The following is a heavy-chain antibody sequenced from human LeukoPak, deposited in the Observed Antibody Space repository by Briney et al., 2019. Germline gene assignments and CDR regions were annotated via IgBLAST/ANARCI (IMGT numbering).Heavy chain of an antibody. J-gene: IGHJ6*03. CDR2: IYYNGRT. CDR3: ARARGYYGSGSYQGVYYYYMDV. D-gene: IGHD3-10*01. CDR1: VGSIRSYY. V-gene: IGHV4-59*12. Sequence: PSETLPLTCSVSVGSIRSYYWSWIRQPPGKGLEWIGHIYYNGRTKYNPSLKSRVTISVDTYKNQFSLKLTSVTAADTAVYYCARARGYYGSGSYQGVYYYYMDVWGKGTTVTISS.